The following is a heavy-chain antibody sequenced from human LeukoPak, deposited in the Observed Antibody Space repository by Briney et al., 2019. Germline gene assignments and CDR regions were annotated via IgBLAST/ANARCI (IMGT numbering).Heavy chain of an antibody. CDR1: GGSITSRENY. J-gene: IGHJ4*02. Sequence: SETLSLTCTVSGGSITSRENYWGWVRQPPGKGLEWIGNIYYSGDTYYNSSLRSRVTLSVDTSQNHFSLRLTSMTAADTAVYYCASIFYYSVPFWGQGALVIVSS. CDR2: IYYSGDT. V-gene: IGHV4-39*02. D-gene: IGHD3-10*02. CDR3: ASIFYYSVPF.